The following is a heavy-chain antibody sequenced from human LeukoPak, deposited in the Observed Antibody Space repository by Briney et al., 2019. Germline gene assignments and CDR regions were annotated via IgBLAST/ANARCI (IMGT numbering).Heavy chain of an antibody. CDR3: AKSNGYGLVDI. Sequence: KTSETLSLTCSVSAYSINRGYYWGWVRQPPGKGLEWIGSIYYSGSTRYNPSLKSRVTISVDTSKNQFSLKLSSVTAADTAVYYCAKSNGYGLVDIWGQGTMVTVSS. V-gene: IGHV4-38-2*02. CDR1: AYSINRGYY. CDR2: IYYSGST. J-gene: IGHJ3*02. D-gene: IGHD3-10*01.